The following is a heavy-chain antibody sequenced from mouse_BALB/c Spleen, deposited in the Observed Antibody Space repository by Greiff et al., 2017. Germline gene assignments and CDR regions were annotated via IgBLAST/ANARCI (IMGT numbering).Heavy chain of an antibody. D-gene: IGHD1-1*01. CDR2: IDPSDSYT. Sequence: QVQLQQPGAELVKPGASVKLSCKASGYTFTSYWMHWVKQRPGQGLEWIGEIDPSDSYTNYNQKFKGKATLTVDKSSSTAYMQLSSLTSEDSAVYYCARSGYYGGFAYWGQGTLVTVSA. V-gene: IGHV1-69*02. CDR1: GYTFTSYW. CDR3: ARSGYYGGFAY. J-gene: IGHJ3*01.